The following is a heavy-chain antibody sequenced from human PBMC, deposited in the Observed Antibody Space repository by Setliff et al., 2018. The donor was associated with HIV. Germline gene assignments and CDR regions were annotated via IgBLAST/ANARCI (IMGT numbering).Heavy chain of an antibody. CDR1: GFTFSNYW. CDR2: INSDGSGT. J-gene: IGHJ4*02. CDR3: AKGGTTVLDY. D-gene: IGHD4-17*01. Sequence: GGSLRLSCAASGFTFSNYWMHWVRQAPGKGLVWVSRINSDGSGTSYAASVKGRFTISRDNAKNTLYLQMNSLRAEDTAVYYCAKGGTTVLDYWGQGTLVTVSS. V-gene: IGHV3-74*01.